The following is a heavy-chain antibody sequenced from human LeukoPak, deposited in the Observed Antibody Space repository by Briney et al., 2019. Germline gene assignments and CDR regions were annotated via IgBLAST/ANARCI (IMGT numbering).Heavy chain of an antibody. J-gene: IGHJ4*02. CDR2: ISGSGGDT. Sequence: GGSLRLSCAASGFTFSSSAMSWVRQVPGKGLEWVSGISGSGGDTYYADSVKGRFTISRDNSKNTLYLQMISLRVEDTAVYYCAKDPRRPDVNYWGQGTLVTVSS. CDR1: GFTFSSSA. CDR3: AKDPRRPDVNY. V-gene: IGHV3-23*01. D-gene: IGHD1-14*01.